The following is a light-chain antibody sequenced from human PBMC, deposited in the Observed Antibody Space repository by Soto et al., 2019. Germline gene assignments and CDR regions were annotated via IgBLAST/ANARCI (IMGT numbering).Light chain of an antibody. CDR1: QSVSSSY. CDR2: DAS. CDR3: QQRSNWRWT. V-gene: IGKV3-11*01. J-gene: IGKJ1*01. Sequence: EVVLTQSPGTLSLSPGERATLSCRASQSVSSSYLAWYQQKPGQAPRLLIYDASNRATGIPARFSGSGSGTDFTLTISSLEPEDFAVYYCQQRSNWRWTFGQGTKVDIK.